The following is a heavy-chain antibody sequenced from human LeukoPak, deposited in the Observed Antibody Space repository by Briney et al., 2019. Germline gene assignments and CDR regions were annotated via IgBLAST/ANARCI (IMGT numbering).Heavy chain of an antibody. CDR2: ISGSGGST. CDR3: AKSVQLELQLPYYFDY. D-gene: IGHD1-1*01. J-gene: IGHJ4*02. CDR1: GFTFSSYA. V-gene: IGHV3-23*01. Sequence: GGSLRLSCAASGFTFSSYAMSWVRQAPGKGLEWVSAISGSGGSTYYADSVKGRFTISRDNSKNTLYLQMNSLRAEDTAVYYCAKSVQLELQLPYYFDYWGQGTLVTVSS.